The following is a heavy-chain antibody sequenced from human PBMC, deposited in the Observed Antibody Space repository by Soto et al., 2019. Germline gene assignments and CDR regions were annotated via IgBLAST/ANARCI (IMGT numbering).Heavy chain of an antibody. Sequence: SETLSLTCGVSGGTIRSPDWWTWVRQPPGKGLEWIGEIFQSGSTNYTPSLESRVTISVDKSKNQFSLTLTSVTAADTAVYFCARGRGRYSSGWSWFDPWGQGILVTVS. J-gene: IGHJ5*02. D-gene: IGHD6-19*01. CDR1: GGTIRSPDW. CDR2: IFQSGST. V-gene: IGHV4-4*02. CDR3: ARGRGRYSSGWSWFDP.